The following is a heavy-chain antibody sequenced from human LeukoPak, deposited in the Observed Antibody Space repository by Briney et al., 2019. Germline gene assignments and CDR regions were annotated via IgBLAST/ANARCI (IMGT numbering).Heavy chain of an antibody. Sequence: SETLSLTCTVSGGSISNYYWSWIRQPAGKGLEWIGRIYSSGTTICNPSLKSRVTMSVDTSKNQLSLKLSSVTAADTAVYFCASGSSGYEPWGQGTLVTVSS. V-gene: IGHV4-4*07. CDR2: IYSSGTT. J-gene: IGHJ5*02. D-gene: IGHD5-12*01. CDR1: GGSISNYY. CDR3: ASGSSGYEP.